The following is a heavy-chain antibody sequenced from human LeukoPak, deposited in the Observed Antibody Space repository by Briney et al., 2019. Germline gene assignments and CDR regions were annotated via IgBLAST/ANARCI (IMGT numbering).Heavy chain of an antibody. D-gene: IGHD3-22*01. Sequence: PGGSLRLSCAASGFTFSSYWMHWVRQAPGKGLVWVSRINSDGSSTSYADSVKGRFTISRDNAKNTLYLQVNSLRAEDTAVYYCASPNPATSSYYYDSSGDFDYWGQGTLVTVSS. CDR2: INSDGSST. CDR3: ASPNPATSSYYYDSSGDFDY. J-gene: IGHJ4*02. CDR1: GFTFSSYW. V-gene: IGHV3-74*01.